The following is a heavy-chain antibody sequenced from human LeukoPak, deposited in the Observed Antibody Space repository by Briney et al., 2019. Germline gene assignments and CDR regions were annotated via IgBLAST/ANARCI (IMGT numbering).Heavy chain of an antibody. V-gene: IGHV3-72*01. CDR3: ARDTATALDY. Sequence: GGSLRLSCAASGFTFTNHYMDWVRQAPGMGLEWIARITNKPSTYTTAYAASVKGRFIVSRDDSKNSLHLQMNSLKTKDTAVYYCARDTATALDYWGQGTLVTVSS. J-gene: IGHJ4*02. D-gene: IGHD5-18*01. CDR1: GFTFTNHY. CDR2: ITNKPSTYTT.